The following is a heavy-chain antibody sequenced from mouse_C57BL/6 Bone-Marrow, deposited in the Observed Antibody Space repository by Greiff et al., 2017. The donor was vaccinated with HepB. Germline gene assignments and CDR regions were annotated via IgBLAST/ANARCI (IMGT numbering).Heavy chain of an antibody. CDR3: ARQDGYAMDY. V-gene: IGHV5-9*01. Sequence: EVHLVESGGGLVKPGGSLKLSCAASGFTFSSYTMSWVRQTPEKRLEWVATISGGGGNTYYPDSVKGRFTISRDNAKNTLYLQMSSLRSEDTALYYCARQDGYAMDYWGQGTSVTVSS. J-gene: IGHJ4*01. CDR1: GFTFSSYT. CDR2: ISGGGGNT. D-gene: IGHD2-3*01.